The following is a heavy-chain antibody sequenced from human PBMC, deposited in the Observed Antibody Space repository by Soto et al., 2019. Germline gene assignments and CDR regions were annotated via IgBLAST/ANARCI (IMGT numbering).Heavy chain of an antibody. V-gene: IGHV1-46*02. J-gene: IGHJ4*02. CDR1: GYTYNSNY. CDR3: AREYPPGDQVGNRPGPH. CDR2: INPSGGST. D-gene: IGHD1-26*01. Sequence: GTSVKVCCKASGYTYNSNYMHWVRQSPEQGLEWMGIINPSGGSTDYAQKFQGRVTMTRDTSTSTVYMELSSLRSEDTAVYFCAREYPPGDQVGNRPGPHWGKGTLVTVS.